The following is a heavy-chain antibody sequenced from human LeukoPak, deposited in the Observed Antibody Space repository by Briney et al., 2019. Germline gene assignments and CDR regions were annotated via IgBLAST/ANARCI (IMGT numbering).Heavy chain of an antibody. CDR1: GFTFSSYA. D-gene: IGHD6-19*01. J-gene: IGHJ2*01. CDR2: ISDSGGTT. Sequence: GGSLRLSCAASGFTFSSYAMSWVRQAPGKGLEWVSVISDSGGTTYYADSVKGRFTISRDNAKNSLYLQMNSLRAEDTAVYYCAKNSIAVAGHWYFDLWGRGTLVTVSS. V-gene: IGHV3-23*01. CDR3: AKNSIAVAGHWYFDL.